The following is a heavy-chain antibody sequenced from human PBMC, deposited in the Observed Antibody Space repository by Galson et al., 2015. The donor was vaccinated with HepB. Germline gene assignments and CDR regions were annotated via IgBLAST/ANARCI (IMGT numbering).Heavy chain of an antibody. V-gene: IGHV3-30*18. CDR3: AKEIMVHAGDWYFDL. CDR1: GFTFSNHG. Sequence: SLRLSCAASGFTFSNHGTHWVRQAPGKGLEWVAVISSGGGTQYLADSVRGRVTLSRDNPKNTVYLQMNSLGAEGAAVYYCAKEIMVHAGDWYFDLWGRGTLVTVSS. J-gene: IGHJ2*01. D-gene: IGHD2-8*01. CDR2: ISSGGGTQ.